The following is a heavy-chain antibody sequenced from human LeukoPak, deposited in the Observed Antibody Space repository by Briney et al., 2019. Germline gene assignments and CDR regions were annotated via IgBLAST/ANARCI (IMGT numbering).Heavy chain of an antibody. CDR3: ASVSYYYDSSAHLAFDI. CDR2: MNPNSGNT. V-gene: IGHV1-8*01. D-gene: IGHD3-22*01. J-gene: IGHJ3*02. Sequence: ASVKVSCKASGYTFTSYDINWVRQATGQGLEWMGWMNPNSGNTGYAQKFQGRVTMTRNTSISTAYMELSSLRSEDTAVYYCASVSYYYDSSAHLAFDIWGQGTMVTVSS. CDR1: GYTFTSYD.